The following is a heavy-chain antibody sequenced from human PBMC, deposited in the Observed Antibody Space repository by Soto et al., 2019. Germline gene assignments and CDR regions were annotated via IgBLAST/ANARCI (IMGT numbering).Heavy chain of an antibody. J-gene: IGHJ5*02. CDR1: GFTVRSNY. D-gene: IGHD4-17*01. Sequence: GGSLRLSCAASGFTVRSNYMSWVRQAPGKGLEWVSVIYSGGSTYYADSVKGRFTISRDNSKNTLYLQMNSLRAEDTAVYYCARGEGGWDGEFNWFDPWGQGTLVTVSS. CDR2: IYSGGST. V-gene: IGHV3-66*01. CDR3: ARGEGGWDGEFNWFDP.